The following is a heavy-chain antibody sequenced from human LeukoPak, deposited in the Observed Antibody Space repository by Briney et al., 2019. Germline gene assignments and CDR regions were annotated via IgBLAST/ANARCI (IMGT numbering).Heavy chain of an antibody. V-gene: IGHV4-31*03. CDR2: IYYTGST. CDR3: ARDLYSHLSRHYYYYGMDV. J-gene: IGHJ6*02. CDR1: GGSISSGGYS. Sequence: SETLSLTCTVSGGSISSGGYSWTWIRQHSGKGLEWIGYIYYTGSTYYNPSLKSRVTISVDTSKNQFSLKLSSVTAADTAVYYCARDLYSHLSRHYYYYGMDVWGQGTTVTVSS. D-gene: IGHD2-15*01.